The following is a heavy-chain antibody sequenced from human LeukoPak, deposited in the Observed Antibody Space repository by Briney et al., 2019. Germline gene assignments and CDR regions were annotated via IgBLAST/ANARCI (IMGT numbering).Heavy chain of an antibody. CDR3: ARHLRWAEYFQH. Sequence: SETLSLTCTVSGGSISSYYWSWIRQPPGKGVEWIGYIYYSGSTNYNPSLKSRVTISVDTSKNQFSLKLSSVTAADTAVYYCARHLRWAEYFQHWGQGTLVTVSS. J-gene: IGHJ1*01. CDR2: IYYSGST. V-gene: IGHV4-59*08. CDR1: GGSISSYY.